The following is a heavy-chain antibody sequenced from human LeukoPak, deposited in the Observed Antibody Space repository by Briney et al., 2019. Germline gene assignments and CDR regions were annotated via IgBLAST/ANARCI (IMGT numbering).Heavy chain of an antibody. CDR1: GASISGYY. J-gene: IGHJ4*02. Sequence: SETLSLTCTVPGASISGYYWSWIRQPPGKGLEWIGYVYYTGTTTYNPSLKSRLTISIDTSKNQFSLNLSSVTPADTAVYYCTTVKAAAALDSWGQGTLVTVSS. CDR2: VYYTGTT. CDR3: TTVKAAAALDS. D-gene: IGHD6-25*01. V-gene: IGHV4-59*01.